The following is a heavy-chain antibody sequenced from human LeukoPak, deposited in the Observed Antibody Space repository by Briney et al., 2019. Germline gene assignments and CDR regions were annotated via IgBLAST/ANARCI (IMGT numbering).Heavy chain of an antibody. Sequence: SETLSLTCTVSGGSISSSSYYWGWIRQPPGKGLEWIGSIYYSGSTYYNPSLQSRVTISVDRSKNQFSLKLSSVTAADTAVYYCARGRGWLQSYYFDYWGQGTLVTVSS. D-gene: IGHD5-24*01. J-gene: IGHJ4*02. CDR3: ARGRGWLQSYYFDY. CDR1: GGSISSSSYY. CDR2: IYYSGST. V-gene: IGHV4-39*07.